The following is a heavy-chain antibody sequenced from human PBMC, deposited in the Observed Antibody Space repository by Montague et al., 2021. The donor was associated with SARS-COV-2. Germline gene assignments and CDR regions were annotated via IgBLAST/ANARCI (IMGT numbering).Heavy chain of an antibody. D-gene: IGHD1-26*01. V-gene: IGHV3-30-3*01. J-gene: IGHJ4*02. CDR2: ISYDGSNK. CDR1: GFTFSSYA. CDR3: ARGYGGSYYYFDY. Sequence: SLRLSCAASGFTFSSYAMHWVRQAPGKGLEWVAVISYDGSNKYYADSVKGRFTISRDNSKNTLYLQMNSLRAEDTAVYYCARGYGGSYYYFDYWGQGTLVPGPS.